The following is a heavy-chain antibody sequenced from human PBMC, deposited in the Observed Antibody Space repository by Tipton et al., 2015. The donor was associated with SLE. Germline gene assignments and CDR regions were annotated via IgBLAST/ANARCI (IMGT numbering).Heavy chain of an antibody. Sequence: GLVKPSETLSLTCAVSAYSISTGYHWGWIRQPPGKGLEWIASIHHSGNTYYNPSLKSRVTISVDTSKNQFSLELNSVTAADTAVYFCAREGGYAGSVSYGTVWGQGTTVTVSS. CDR2: IHHSGNT. CDR1: AYSISTGYH. J-gene: IGHJ6*02. V-gene: IGHV4-38-2*02. D-gene: IGHD3-10*01. CDR3: AREGGYAGSVSYGTV.